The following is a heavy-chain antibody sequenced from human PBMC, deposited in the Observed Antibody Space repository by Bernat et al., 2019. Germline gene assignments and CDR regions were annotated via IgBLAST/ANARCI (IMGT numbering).Heavy chain of an antibody. Sequence: EVQLLESGGGLVQPGGSLRLSCAASGFTFSSYAMSWVRQAPGKGLEWVSAISGSGGSTYYADSVKGRFTISRDNSKNTLYLQMNSLRAEDTAGYYCANAAPRYGSGSSPAIDYWGQGTLVTVSS. J-gene: IGHJ4*02. CDR2: ISGSGGST. D-gene: IGHD3-10*01. CDR1: GFTFSSYA. V-gene: IGHV3-23*01. CDR3: ANAAPRYGSGSSPAIDY.